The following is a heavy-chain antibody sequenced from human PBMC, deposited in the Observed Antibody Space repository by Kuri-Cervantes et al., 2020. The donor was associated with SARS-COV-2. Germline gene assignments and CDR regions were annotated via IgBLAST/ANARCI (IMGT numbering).Heavy chain of an antibody. CDR3: ARAYPYYFDISAVWGAFDI. V-gene: IGHV1-46*01. J-gene: IGHJ3*02. CDR2: ISPIVGDT. D-gene: IGHD3-22*01. CDR1: GYTFTSFY. Sequence: ASVKVSCKASGYTFTSFYLHWLRQAPGQGLEWMAVISPIVGDTTYAQRFRDRVSVTKDTSTSTVYMELRSLISDDTAVYYCARAYPYYFDISAVWGAFDIWGQGTMVTVSS.